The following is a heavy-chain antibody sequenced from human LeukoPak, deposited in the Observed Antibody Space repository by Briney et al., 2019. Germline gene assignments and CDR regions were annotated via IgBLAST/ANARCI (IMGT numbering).Heavy chain of an antibody. D-gene: IGHD3-22*01. CDR1: GFTFSNFA. CDR3: AKDTLLLLY. V-gene: IGHV3-23*01. J-gene: IGHJ4*02. CDR2: ISGSGGDT. Sequence: GGSLRLSCAASGFTFSNFAMSWVRQAPGKGLEWVSAISGSGGDTYYADSVRGRFTISRDNAKSTLYLQMNSLRAEDTALYYCAKDTLLLLYWGQGTLVTVSS.